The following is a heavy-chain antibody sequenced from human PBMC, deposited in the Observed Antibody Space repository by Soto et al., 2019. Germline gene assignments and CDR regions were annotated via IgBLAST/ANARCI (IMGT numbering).Heavy chain of an antibody. J-gene: IGHJ6*02. D-gene: IGHD5-12*01. V-gene: IGHV1-46*01. Sequence: GASVKVSCKASGGTFSSYYMHWVRQAPGQGLEWMGIINPSGGSTSYAQKFQGRVTMTRDTSTSTVYMELSSLRSEDTAVYYCARDRQRRDGYNDGMDVWGQGTTVTVSS. CDR3: ARDRQRRDGYNDGMDV. CDR2: INPSGGST. CDR1: GGTFSSYY.